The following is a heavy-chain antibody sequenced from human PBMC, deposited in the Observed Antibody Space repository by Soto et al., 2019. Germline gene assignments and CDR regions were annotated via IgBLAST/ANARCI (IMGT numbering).Heavy chain of an antibody. CDR1: GFSLTTRGMG. V-gene: IGHV2-5*01. CDR2: IYWNDDP. J-gene: IGHJ6*02. Sequence: QITLKESGPTLVKPTETLTLTCTFSGFSLTTRGMGVAWIRQPPGRALEWLALIYWNDDPRYSPSLKNRLTITKETTKNQVVLTLTHMDPVDTATYYCAQRTPESAMDVWGQGTMVTFSS. CDR3: AQRTPESAMDV.